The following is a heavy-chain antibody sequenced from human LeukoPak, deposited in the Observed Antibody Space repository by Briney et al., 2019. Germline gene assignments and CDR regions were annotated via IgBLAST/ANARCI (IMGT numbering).Heavy chain of an antibody. CDR3: ARTAFSSGWYGFDY. D-gene: IGHD6-19*01. CDR1: GDSLSSGNYY. J-gene: IGHJ4*02. V-gene: IGHV4-61*02. CDR2: IFSSGST. Sequence: SQTLSLTCTVSGDSLSSGNYYWSWIRQPAGKGLEWIGRIFSSGSTNYNPSLMSRVTISVDTSKNQFSLKLSPVTAADTALYYCARTAFSSGWYGFDYWGQGTLVTVSS.